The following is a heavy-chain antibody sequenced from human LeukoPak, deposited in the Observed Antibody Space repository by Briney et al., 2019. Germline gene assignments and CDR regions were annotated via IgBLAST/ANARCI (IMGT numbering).Heavy chain of an antibody. CDR3: ARATWIQPWSFDY. Sequence: ASVKVSCKASGYTFTSYAMHWVRQAPGQRLEWMGWINAGNGNTKYSQKFQGRGTITRDTSASTAYMELSSLRSEDTAVYYCARATWIQPWSFDYWGQGTLVTVSS. CDR2: INAGNGNT. V-gene: IGHV1-3*01. D-gene: IGHD5-18*01. J-gene: IGHJ4*02. CDR1: GYTFTSYA.